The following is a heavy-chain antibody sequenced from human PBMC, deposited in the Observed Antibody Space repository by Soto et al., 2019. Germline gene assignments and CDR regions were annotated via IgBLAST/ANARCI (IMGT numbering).Heavy chain of an antibody. Sequence: EVYLLESGGGLVQPGGSLRLSCEGSGFTFSTYAMSWIRQAPGKGPEWVSAISGSGGNTYYADSVKGRFTISRDNSRNTLYLQMDRLRAEDTAIYYCAKDHRYCTSGNCYQRVGYWGQGTLVTVSS. CDR3: AKDHRYCTSGNCYQRVGY. CDR2: ISGSGGNT. V-gene: IGHV3-23*01. J-gene: IGHJ4*02. CDR1: GFTFSTYA. D-gene: IGHD2-2*01.